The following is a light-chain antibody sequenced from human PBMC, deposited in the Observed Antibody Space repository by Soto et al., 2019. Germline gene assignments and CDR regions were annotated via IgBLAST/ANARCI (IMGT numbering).Light chain of an antibody. CDR1: QSISSN. Sequence: EIVMTQSPATLSVSRGEGATLSCRASQSISSNLAWYQQKPGQAPKLLIYGASTRATGFPARFSGSGSGTEFTLTISSLQSEDFAVYYCQQYNDWPLTFGGGTKVAIK. CDR2: GAS. CDR3: QQYNDWPLT. J-gene: IGKJ4*01. V-gene: IGKV3-15*01.